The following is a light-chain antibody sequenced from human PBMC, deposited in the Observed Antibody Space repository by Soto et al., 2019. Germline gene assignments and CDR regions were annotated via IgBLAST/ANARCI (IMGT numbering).Light chain of an antibody. CDR1: SSDVGRYNY. CDR2: DVS. CDR3: SSSTTSSTFV. J-gene: IGLJ1*01. V-gene: IGLV2-14*01. Sequence: QSALAQPASLSGSPGQSITISCTGTSSDVGRYNYVSWFQQHPGKAPKLLIYDVSNWPSGVSDRFSGSKSGNTASLTISGLQAEDEADYYCSSSTTSSTFVFGTGTKVTVL.